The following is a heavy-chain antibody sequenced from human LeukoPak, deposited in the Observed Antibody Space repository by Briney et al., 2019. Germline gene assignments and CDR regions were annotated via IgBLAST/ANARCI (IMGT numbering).Heavy chain of an antibody. CDR2: MKQDGGEK. D-gene: IGHD5-12*01. CDR3: ARARGGYDLDY. Sequence: GGSLRLSCAASGFTFSSYWMSWVRQAPGKGLEWVANMKQDGGEKYYVESVKGRFTISRDNVKNSLYLQMNSLRVEDTAVYYCARARGGYDLDYWGQGTLVTVSS. V-gene: IGHV3-7*01. CDR1: GFTFSSYW. J-gene: IGHJ4*02.